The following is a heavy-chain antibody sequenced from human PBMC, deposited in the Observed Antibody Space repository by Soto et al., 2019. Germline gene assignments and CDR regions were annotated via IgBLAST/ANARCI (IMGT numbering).Heavy chain of an antibody. D-gene: IGHD3-9*01. CDR2: FDPEDGET. CDR1: GYTLTELS. Sequence: GASVKASFKVSGYTLTELSMHWVRQAPGKGLEWMGGFDPEDGETIYAQKFQGRVTVTEDTSTDTAYMELSSLRSEDTAVYYCATGRYDTFDYWGQGTLVTVSS. J-gene: IGHJ4*02. CDR3: ATGRYDTFDY. V-gene: IGHV1-24*01.